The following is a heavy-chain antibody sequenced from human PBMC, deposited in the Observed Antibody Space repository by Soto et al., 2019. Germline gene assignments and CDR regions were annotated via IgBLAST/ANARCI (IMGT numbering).Heavy chain of an antibody. Sequence: SETLSLTCTVSGGSISSYYWSWIRQPPGKGLEWIGYIYYSGSTNYNPSLKSRVTISVDTSKNQFSLKLSSVAAADTAVYYCARTDCSSTSCYDYWGQGTLVTVSS. D-gene: IGHD2-2*01. CDR1: GGSISSYY. CDR2: IYYSGST. V-gene: IGHV4-59*01. CDR3: ARTDCSSTSCYDY. J-gene: IGHJ4*02.